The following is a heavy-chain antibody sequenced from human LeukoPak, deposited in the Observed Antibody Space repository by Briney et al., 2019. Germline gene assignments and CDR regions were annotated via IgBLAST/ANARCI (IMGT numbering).Heavy chain of an antibody. CDR2: IRYDGSNK. Sequence: PGRSLRLSCAASGFTFSGFAIHWVRQAPGKGLEWVAFIRYDGSNKYYADSVKGRFTISRDNSKNTLYLQMNSLRAEDTAVYYCAKDGSSGYPRFDYWGQGTLVTVSS. J-gene: IGHJ4*02. CDR1: GFTFSGFA. V-gene: IGHV3-30*02. D-gene: IGHD3-22*01. CDR3: AKDGSSGYPRFDY.